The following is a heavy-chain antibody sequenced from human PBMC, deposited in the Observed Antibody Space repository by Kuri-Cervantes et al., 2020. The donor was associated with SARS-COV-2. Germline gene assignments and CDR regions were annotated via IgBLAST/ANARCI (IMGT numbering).Heavy chain of an antibody. J-gene: IGHJ3*02. Sequence: GSLRLSCAVYGGSFSGYYWSWIRQPPGKGLEWIGSIYHSGSTYYNPSLKSRVTISVDTSKNQFSLKLSSVTAADTAVYYCARVFWSGPNDAFDIWGQGTMVTVSS. CDR3: ARVFWSGPNDAFDI. CDR1: GGSFSGYY. D-gene: IGHD3-3*01. CDR2: IYHSGST. V-gene: IGHV4-34*01.